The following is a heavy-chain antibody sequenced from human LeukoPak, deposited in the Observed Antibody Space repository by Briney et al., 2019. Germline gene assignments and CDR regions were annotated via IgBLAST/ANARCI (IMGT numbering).Heavy chain of an antibody. CDR3: ARDETYYDFWSGSHYYGMDV. CDR2: ISSSSSYI. V-gene: IGHV3-21*01. CDR1: GFTFSNYW. D-gene: IGHD3-3*01. Sequence: GGSLRLSCAASGFTFSNYWMTWVRQAPGKGLEWVSSISSSSSYIYYADSVKGRFTISRDNAKNSLYLQMNSLRAEDTAVYYCARDETYYDFWSGSHYYGMDVWGQGTTVTVSS. J-gene: IGHJ6*02.